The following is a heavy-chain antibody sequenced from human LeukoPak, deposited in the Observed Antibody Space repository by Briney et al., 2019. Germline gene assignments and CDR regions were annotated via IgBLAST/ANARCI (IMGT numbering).Heavy chain of an antibody. J-gene: IGHJ4*02. D-gene: IGHD3-22*01. CDR3: ARDFSAYDSSGYYFCY. CDR1: GYTFTSYG. V-gene: IGHV1-18*01. CDR2: ISAYNGNT. Sequence: ASVKVSCKASGYTFTSYGTSWVRQAPGQGLEWMGWISAYNGNTNYAQKLQGRVTMTTDTSTSTAYMELRSLRSDDTAVYYCARDFSAYDSSGYYFCYWGQGTLVTVSS.